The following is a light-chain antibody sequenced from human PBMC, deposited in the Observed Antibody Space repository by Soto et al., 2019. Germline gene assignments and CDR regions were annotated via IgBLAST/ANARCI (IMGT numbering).Light chain of an antibody. CDR3: QQYITWPPWT. CDR2: RGS. Sequence: EIWMTQSPATLSVSPGDRATLSCRASQSVSSDLAWYQQKPGQAPRLLIYRGSTRATGVPARFSGSGSGTEFTLTISSLQPEDFAVYYCQQYITWPPWTFGQGTQVDIK. CDR1: QSVSSD. V-gene: IGKV3-15*01. J-gene: IGKJ1*01.